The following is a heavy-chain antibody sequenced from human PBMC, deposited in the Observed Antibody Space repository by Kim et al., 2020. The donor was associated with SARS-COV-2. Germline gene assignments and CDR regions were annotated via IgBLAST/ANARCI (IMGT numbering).Heavy chain of an antibody. D-gene: IGHD3-10*01. Sequence: GGSLRLSCAASGFPFSNYAMTWVRQAPGKGLEWVSGISGGSDDTFYADSVRGRFTISTDKSKNTLYLQMSGLRAEDTALYYCAKVRCAYGTCDVAYWGQG. V-gene: IGHV3-23*01. CDR2: ISGGSDDT. J-gene: IGHJ4*02. CDR1: GFPFSNYA. CDR3: AKVRCAYGTCDVAY.